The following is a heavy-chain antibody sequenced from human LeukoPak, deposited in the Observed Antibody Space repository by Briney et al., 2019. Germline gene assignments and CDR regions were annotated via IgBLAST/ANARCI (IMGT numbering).Heavy chain of an antibody. V-gene: IGHV1-2*02. J-gene: IGHJ3*02. Sequence: SVKVSCKASGYTFTGYYMHWMRQAPGQGLEWMGWINPNSGGTNYAQKFQGRVTMTRDTSTSTVYMELSSLRSEDTAVYYCARGKYCDSRTGAFDIWGQGTMVTVSS. CDR1: GYTFTGYY. CDR3: ARGKYCDSRTGAFDI. CDR2: INPNSGGT. D-gene: IGHD3-22*01.